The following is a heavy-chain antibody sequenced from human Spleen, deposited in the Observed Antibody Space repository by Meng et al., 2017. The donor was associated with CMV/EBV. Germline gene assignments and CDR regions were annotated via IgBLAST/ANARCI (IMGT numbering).Heavy chain of an antibody. CDR2: IKSTTDGGTT. CDR1: GLTFSHAW. Sequence: CAVSGLTFSHAWMSWVRQAAGKGLEWVGRIKSTTDGGTTDYAAPVKGRFTISRDDSKNTVHLQMNSLKSEDTAVYYCATTQVGAPDYWGQGTLVTVSS. D-gene: IGHD1-26*01. J-gene: IGHJ4*02. V-gene: IGHV3-15*01. CDR3: ATTQVGAPDY.